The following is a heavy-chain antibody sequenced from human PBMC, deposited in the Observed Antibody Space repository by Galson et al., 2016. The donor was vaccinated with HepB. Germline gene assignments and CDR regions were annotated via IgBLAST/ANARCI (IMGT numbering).Heavy chain of an antibody. CDR3: TTDTHSSWYDS. D-gene: IGHD6-13*01. Sequence: SLRLSCAASGFIFNNAWMSWVRQAPGKGLEWVGRITSTTDGGTTEYAAPVKGRFSISRDDLKNTLYLQMNSLKTEDTAVYYRTTDTHSSWYDSWGQGTLVTVSS. J-gene: IGHJ5*01. V-gene: IGHV3-15*01. CDR1: GFIFNNAW. CDR2: ITSTTDGGTT.